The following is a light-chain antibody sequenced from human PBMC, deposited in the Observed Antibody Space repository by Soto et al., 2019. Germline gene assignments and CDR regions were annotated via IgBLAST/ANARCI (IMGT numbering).Light chain of an antibody. CDR1: QSLLHCDGQPY. J-gene: IGKJ5*01. V-gene: IGKV2D-29*01. CDR2: EVS. Sequence: DIVMTKTPLSLSVTPRQPASISCQSSQSLLHCDGQPYLDWYLQKPGQPPQLLIYEVSNRFSGVPDRFSGSGSGTDFTLTISRVEAEDVGVYYCMQRIQRRITFGQGTRLEIK. CDR3: MQRIQRRIT.